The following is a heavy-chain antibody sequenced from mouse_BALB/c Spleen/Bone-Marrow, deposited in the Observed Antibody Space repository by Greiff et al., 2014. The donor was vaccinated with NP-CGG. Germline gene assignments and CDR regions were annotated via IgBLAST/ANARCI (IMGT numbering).Heavy chain of an antibody. D-gene: IGHD1-1*01. Sequence: VQLQQSGAELAKPGASVKMSCKASGYTFTSYWMHWVKQGPGQGLEWIGYINPSTGYTEYNQKFKDKATLTADKSSSTAYMQLSSRTSEDSAVYYCAREGYYGGPFAYWGQGTLVTVSA. CDR2: INPSTGYT. CDR3: AREGYYGGPFAY. J-gene: IGHJ3*01. CDR1: GYTFTSYW. V-gene: IGHV1-7*01.